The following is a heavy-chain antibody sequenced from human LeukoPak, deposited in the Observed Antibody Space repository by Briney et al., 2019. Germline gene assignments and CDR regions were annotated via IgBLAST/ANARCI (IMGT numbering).Heavy chain of an antibody. Sequence: GGSLRLSRAPSGFTVSSKYMSWVRQAPGKGLEWVSVIFSGGTTFYADSVKGRFTISRENSENTLYLQMNSLRAEDTAVYYCATSRTDYDLDYWGQGTLVTVSS. CDR3: ATSRTDYDLDY. J-gene: IGHJ4*02. V-gene: IGHV3-66*01. D-gene: IGHD4-17*01. CDR2: IFSGGTT. CDR1: GFTVSSKY.